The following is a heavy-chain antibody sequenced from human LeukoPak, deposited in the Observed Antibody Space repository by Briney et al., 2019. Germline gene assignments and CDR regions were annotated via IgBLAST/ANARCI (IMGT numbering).Heavy chain of an antibody. CDR1: GGTFSSYA. Sequence: ASVKVSCKASGGTFSSYAISWVRQAPGQGLEWMGGIIPIFGTANYAQKFQGRVTITTDESTSTAYMELSSLRSEDTAVYYCAAYYDFWSGYYTQGYYYYYMDVWGKGTTVTVYS. CDR2: IIPIFGTA. J-gene: IGHJ6*03. D-gene: IGHD3-3*01. CDR3: AAYYDFWSGYYTQGYYYYYMDV. V-gene: IGHV1-69*05.